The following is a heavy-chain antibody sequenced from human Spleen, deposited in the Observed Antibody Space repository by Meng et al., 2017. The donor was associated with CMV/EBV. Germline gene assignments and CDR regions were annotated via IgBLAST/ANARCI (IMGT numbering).Heavy chain of an antibody. V-gene: IGHV3-43D*03. D-gene: IGHD2-2*01. CDR3: AKGLPSYQLLLYY. Sequence: GGSLRLSCAASGFTFDDYAKDWVRQAPGKGLEWVSLISWDGGSTYYADSVKGRFIISRDNSKNSLYLQMNSLRAEDTAVYYCAKGLPSYQLLLYYWGRGTLVTVSS. CDR1: GFTFDDYA. CDR2: ISWDGGST. J-gene: IGHJ4*02.